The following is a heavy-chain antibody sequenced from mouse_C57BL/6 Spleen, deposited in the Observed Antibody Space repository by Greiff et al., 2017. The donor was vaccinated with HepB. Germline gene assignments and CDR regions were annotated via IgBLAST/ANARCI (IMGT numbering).Heavy chain of an antibody. D-gene: IGHD1-1*01. CDR2: ISDGGSYT. Sequence: EVQRVESGGGLVKPGGSLKLSCAASGFTFSSYAMSWVRQTPEKRLEWVATISDGGSYTYYPDNVKGRFTISRDNAKNNLYLQMSHLKSEDTAMYYCARHYYGSSYDYWGQGTTLTVSS. CDR3: ARHYYGSSYDY. J-gene: IGHJ2*01. CDR1: GFTFSSYA. V-gene: IGHV5-4*01.